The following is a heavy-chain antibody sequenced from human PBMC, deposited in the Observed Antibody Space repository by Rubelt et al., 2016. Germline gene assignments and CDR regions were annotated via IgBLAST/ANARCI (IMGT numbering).Heavy chain of an antibody. J-gene: IGHJ6*02. D-gene: IGHD6-6*01. CDR3: ARDPSTIAARWDGMDV. CDR1: GYSISSGYY. Sequence: QVQLQESGPGLVKPSETLSLTCTVSGYSISSGYYWGWIRQSPGKGLEWIGSIYHSGSTYYNPSLKSRVTISVDTSKNQFSRKRRPVTAADTAVYYCARDPSTIAARWDGMDVWGQGTTVTVSS. CDR2: IYHSGST. V-gene: IGHV4-38-2*02.